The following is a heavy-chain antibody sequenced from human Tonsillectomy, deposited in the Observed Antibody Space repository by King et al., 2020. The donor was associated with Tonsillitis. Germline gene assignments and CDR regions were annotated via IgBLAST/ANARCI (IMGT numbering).Heavy chain of an antibody. CDR2: IHYSRST. Sequence: QLQESGPGLVKSSETLSLTRSVSGDSISRSNYYWGWIRQPPGKGLEWIGTIHYSRSTYYNPSLKSRVSISVDTSKNQVSLKLSSVTAADTAVYYCASQYGGYEYVDYWGQGTLVTVSS. CDR3: ASQYGGYEYVDY. J-gene: IGHJ4*02. CDR1: GDSISRSNYY. V-gene: IGHV4-39*01. D-gene: IGHD5-12*01.